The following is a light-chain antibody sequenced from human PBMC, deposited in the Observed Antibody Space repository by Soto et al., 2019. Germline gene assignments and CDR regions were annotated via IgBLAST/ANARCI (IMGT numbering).Light chain of an antibody. Sequence: VMTQSPATLSVSPGERATLPCIASQSVKSSYLAWYQVKPGQAPRLLIYDASSRATGVPARFSGSGSGTDFSLTISSLEPEDVAVYYCQQRSQWPPMTFGQGTRLEIK. CDR1: QSVKSSY. CDR3: QQRSQWPPMT. J-gene: IGKJ5*01. CDR2: DAS. V-gene: IGKV3-11*01.